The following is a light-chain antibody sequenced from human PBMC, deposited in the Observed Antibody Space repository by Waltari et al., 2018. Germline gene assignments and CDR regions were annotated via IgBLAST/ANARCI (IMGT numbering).Light chain of an antibody. Sequence: QSALTQPASVSGSPGQSTTIPCTGASRDVGSYHLVPWYQQHPGKAPKLIYDVTQRPSGVSDRFSGSKSGNTASLTISGLQAEDEADYHCSSYAGSNTVVVFGGGTKVTVL. CDR3: SSYAGSNTVVV. CDR2: DVT. V-gene: IGLV2-23*02. J-gene: IGLJ2*01. CDR1: SRDVGSYHL.